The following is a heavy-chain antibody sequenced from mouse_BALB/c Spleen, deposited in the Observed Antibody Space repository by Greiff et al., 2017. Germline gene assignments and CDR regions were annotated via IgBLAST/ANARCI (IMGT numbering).Heavy chain of an antibody. CDR2: ISSGSSTI. V-gene: IGHV5-17*02. J-gene: IGHJ4*01. Sequence: EVKLVESGGGLVQPGGSRKLSCAASGFTFSSFGMHWVRQAPEKGLEWVAYISSGSSTIYYADTVKGRFTISRDNPKNTLFLQMTSLRSEDTAMYYCARATTVVATRYAMDYWGQGTSVTVSS. CDR3: ARATTVVATRYAMDY. CDR1: GFTFSSFG. D-gene: IGHD1-1*01.